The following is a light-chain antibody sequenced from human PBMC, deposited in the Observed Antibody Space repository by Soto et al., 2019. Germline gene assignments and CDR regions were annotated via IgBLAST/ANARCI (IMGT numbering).Light chain of an antibody. V-gene: IGLV1-40*01. CDR3: QSYYTSLRAWV. CDR2: GNS. J-gene: IGLJ3*02. CDR1: SSNIGAGYD. Sequence: QSVLTQPPSVSGAPGPRVTISCTGGSSNIGAGYDVHWYRPFPGTAPKLLVYGNSNRPSGISDRFSASKSGSSASLAITWRQAEDEADYYCQSYYTSLRAWVFGGGTQLTGL.